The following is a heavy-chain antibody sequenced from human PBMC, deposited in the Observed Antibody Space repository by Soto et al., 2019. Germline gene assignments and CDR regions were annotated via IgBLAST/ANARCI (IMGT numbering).Heavy chain of an antibody. Sequence: GASVKVSCKASGYTFTSYGISWVRQAPGQGLEWMGWISAYNGNTNYAQKLQGRVTMTTDTSTSTAYMELRSLRSDDTDVYYCARDLLEPHYYYYYGMDVWGQGTTVTVSS. D-gene: IGHD1-1*01. J-gene: IGHJ6*02. CDR2: ISAYNGNT. CDR1: GYTFTSYG. V-gene: IGHV1-18*01. CDR3: ARDLLEPHYYYYYGMDV.